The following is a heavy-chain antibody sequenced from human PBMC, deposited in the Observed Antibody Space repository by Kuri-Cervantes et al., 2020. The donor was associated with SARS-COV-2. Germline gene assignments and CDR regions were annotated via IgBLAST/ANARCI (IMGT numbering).Heavy chain of an antibody. Sequence: SETLSLTCAVSGGSFSGYYWSWIRQPPGKGLEWIGEINHSGSTNYNPSLKSRVTISVDTSKNQFSLKMSSVTAADTAVYYCARGVVGYCTNGVCYRPYYYGMDVWGQGTTVTVSS. V-gene: IGHV4-34*01. CDR1: GGSFSGYY. CDR2: INHSGST. J-gene: IGHJ6*02. D-gene: IGHD2-8*01. CDR3: ARGVVGYCTNGVCYRPYYYGMDV.